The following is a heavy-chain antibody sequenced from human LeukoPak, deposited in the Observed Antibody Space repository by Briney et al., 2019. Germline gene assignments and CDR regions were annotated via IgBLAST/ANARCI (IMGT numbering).Heavy chain of an antibody. J-gene: IGHJ6*03. V-gene: IGHV4-4*07. D-gene: IGHD7-27*01. Sequence: SETLSLTCAVYGGSFSGFYWSWIRQPAGKGLEWIGRIYTSGSTNYNPSLKSRVTISVDTSKNQFSLKLSSVTAADTAVYYCARDGPIWGYYYYMDVWGKGTTVTVSS. CDR3: ARDGPIWGYYYYMDV. CDR1: GGSFSGFY. CDR2: IYTSGST.